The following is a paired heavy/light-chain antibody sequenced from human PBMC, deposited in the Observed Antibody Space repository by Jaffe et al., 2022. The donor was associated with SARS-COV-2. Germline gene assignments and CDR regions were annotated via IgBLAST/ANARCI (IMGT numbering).Light chain of an antibody. J-gene: IGKJ2*01. Sequence: DIVMTQSPLSLPVTPGEPASISCRSSQSLLHSNGYKYLDWYLQKPGQSPQLLIYLGSNRASGVPDRFSGSGSGTDFTLKISRVEAEDVGVYYCMQGLQTYTFGQGTKLEIK. V-gene: IGKV2-28*01. CDR1: QSLLHSNGYKY. CDR2: LGS. CDR3: MQGLQTYT.
Heavy chain of an antibody. CDR1: GFTFSSHT. J-gene: IGHJ4*02. D-gene: IGHD1-1*01. CDR2: INGGGGST. V-gene: IGHV3-23*01. Sequence: EVQLLESGGGLVQPGGSLRLSCGASGFTFSSHTMSWVRQAPGKGLEWVSAINGGGGSTYYADSVKGRLTISRDNSKNTLYLQINSLRAEDTAIYFCARGRLSTRYIGFDSWGQGTLVTVSS. CDR3: ARGRLSTRYIGFDS.